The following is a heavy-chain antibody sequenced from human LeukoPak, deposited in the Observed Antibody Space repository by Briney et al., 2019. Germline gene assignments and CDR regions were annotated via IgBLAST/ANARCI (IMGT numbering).Heavy chain of an antibody. CDR2: IKQDGSEK. Sequence: GGSLRLSCSASGFTFSNYWMSWVRQAPGKGLEWVANIKQDGSEKYYVDSVKGRFTISGDNAKNSLSLQMNSLRAEDTAVYYCARMDIGLVRDWGQGTLVTVSS. CDR3: ARMDIGLVRD. D-gene: IGHD3-10*01. CDR1: GFTFSNYW. J-gene: IGHJ4*02. V-gene: IGHV3-7*01.